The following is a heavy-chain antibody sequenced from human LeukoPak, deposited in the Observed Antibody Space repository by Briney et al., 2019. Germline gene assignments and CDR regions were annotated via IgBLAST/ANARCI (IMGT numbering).Heavy chain of an antibody. CDR3: ARVAYSSGWYHPDHAFDI. Sequence: SETLSLTCTVSGGSISSYYWSWIRQPPGKGLEWIGYIYYSGSTNYNPSLKSRVTISVDTSKNQFSLKLSFVTAADTAVYYCARVAYSSGWYHPDHAFDIWGQGTMVTVSS. CDR2: IYYSGST. V-gene: IGHV4-59*01. D-gene: IGHD6-19*01. CDR1: GGSISSYY. J-gene: IGHJ3*02.